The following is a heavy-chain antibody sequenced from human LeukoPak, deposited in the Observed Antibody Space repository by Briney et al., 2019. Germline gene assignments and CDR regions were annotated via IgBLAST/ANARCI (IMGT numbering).Heavy chain of an antibody. CDR2: IYTSGST. D-gene: IGHD3-3*01. CDR3: ARASRPYYDFWSGNQGSFDL. CDR1: GGSISSYY. V-gene: IGHV4-4*07. J-gene: IGHJ2*01. Sequence: SETLSLTCTVSGGSISSYYWRWIRQPAGKGLEWIGRIYTSGSTNYNPSLKSRVTMSVDTSKNQFSLKLSSVTAADTAVYYCARASRPYYDFWSGNQGSFDLWGRGTLVTVSS.